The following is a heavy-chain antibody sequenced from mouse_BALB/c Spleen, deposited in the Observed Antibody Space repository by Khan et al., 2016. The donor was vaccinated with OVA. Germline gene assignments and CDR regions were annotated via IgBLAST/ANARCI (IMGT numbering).Heavy chain of an antibody. Sequence: QVQLKESGAELARPGASVKMSCKASGYTFTTYTIHWVKQRPGQGLEWIGYIIPSTDYTTYNQKFTDKATLTADKSSRTAYMQLSSLTSDDSAVYYCAKEGAYYRSDGWFAYWGQGTLVTVSA. CDR1: GYTFTTYT. J-gene: IGHJ3*01. D-gene: IGHD2-14*01. V-gene: IGHV1-4*01. CDR3: AKEGAYYRSDGWFAY. CDR2: IIPSTDYT.